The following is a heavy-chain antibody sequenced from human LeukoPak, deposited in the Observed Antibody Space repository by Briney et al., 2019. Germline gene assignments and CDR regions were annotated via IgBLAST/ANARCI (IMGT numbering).Heavy chain of an antibody. D-gene: IGHD3-16*01. V-gene: IGHV3-15*01. CDR1: GFAFSNAW. CDR2: IKSKTDGGTT. CDR3: TTFADKYVTT. Sequence: GGSLRLSCAASGFAFSNAWMSWVHQAPGKGLEWVGRIKSKTDGGTTDYAAPVKGRFTISRDDSKNTLYLQMNSLKDEDTAVYYCTTFADKYVTTWGQGTLVTVSS. J-gene: IGHJ5*02.